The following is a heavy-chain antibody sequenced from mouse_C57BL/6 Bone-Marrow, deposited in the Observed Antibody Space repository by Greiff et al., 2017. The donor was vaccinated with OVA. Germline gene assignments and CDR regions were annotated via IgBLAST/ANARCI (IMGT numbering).Heavy chain of an antibody. CDR2: ISSGGSYT. J-gene: IGHJ1*03. CDR3: ARHGGGYYQRYFDV. CDR1: GFTFSSYG. V-gene: IGHV5-6*01. D-gene: IGHD2-3*01. Sequence: EVMLVESGGDLVKPGGSLKLSCAASGFTFSSYGMSWVRQTPDKRLEWVATISSGGSYTYYPDSVKGRFTISRDNAKNTLYLQMSSLKSEDTAMYYCARHGGGYYQRYFDVWGTGTTVTVSS.